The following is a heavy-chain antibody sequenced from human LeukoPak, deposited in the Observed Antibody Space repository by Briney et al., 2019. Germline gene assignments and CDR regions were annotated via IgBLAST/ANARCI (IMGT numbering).Heavy chain of an antibody. CDR1: GFTFSSYA. CDR2: ISGSGGST. V-gene: IGHV3-23*01. CDR3: AKARAVLAPTPDAFDI. Sequence: GGSLRLSCAASGFTFSSYAMSWVRQAPGKGLEWVSAISGSGGSTYYADSVKGRFTISRDNSKNTLYLQMNSLRAEDTAVYYCAKARAVLAPTPDAFDIWGQGTMVTVSS. J-gene: IGHJ3*02. D-gene: IGHD2-15*01.